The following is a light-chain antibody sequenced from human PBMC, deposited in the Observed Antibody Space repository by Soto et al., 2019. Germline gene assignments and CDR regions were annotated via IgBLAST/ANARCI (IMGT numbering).Light chain of an antibody. J-gene: IGKJ2*01. Sequence: EVVLTQSPGTLSLSPGERATLSCRASQSVGSGFLAWYQQKPGQAPRLLIYGSSNRATGIPDRFSGSGSGTDFPLAISRLEPEDFAVYYCQQYRNSRFTFGQGTKLEIK. CDR3: QQYRNSRFT. CDR2: GSS. CDR1: QSVGSGF. V-gene: IGKV3-20*01.